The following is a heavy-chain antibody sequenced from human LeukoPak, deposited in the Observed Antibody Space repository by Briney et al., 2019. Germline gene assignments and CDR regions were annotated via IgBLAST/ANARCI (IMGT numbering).Heavy chain of an antibody. D-gene: IGHD3-10*01. J-gene: IGHJ4*02. Sequence: PGRSLRLSCAASGFTFDDYAMHWVRQAPGKGLEWVSGISWNSGSIGYADSVKGRFTISRDNAKNSLYLQMNSLRAEDTAVYYCARDNVVRGAPEFDYWGQGTPVTVSS. CDR3: ARDNVVRGAPEFDY. CDR1: GFTFDDYA. CDR2: ISWNSGSI. V-gene: IGHV3-9*01.